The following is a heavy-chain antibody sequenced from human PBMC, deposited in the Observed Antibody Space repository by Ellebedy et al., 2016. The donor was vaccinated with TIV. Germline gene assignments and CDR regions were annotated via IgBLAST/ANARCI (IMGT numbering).Heavy chain of an antibody. CDR1: GYTLTELS. CDR3: ATGYSSSWYVNYMDV. Sequence: ASVKVSXKVSGYTLTELSMHWVRQAPGKGLEWMGGFDPEDGETIYAQKFQGRVTMTEDTSTDTAYMELSSLRSEDTAVCYCATGYSSSWYVNYMDVWGKGTTVTVSS. D-gene: IGHD6-13*01. CDR2: FDPEDGET. J-gene: IGHJ6*03. V-gene: IGHV1-24*01.